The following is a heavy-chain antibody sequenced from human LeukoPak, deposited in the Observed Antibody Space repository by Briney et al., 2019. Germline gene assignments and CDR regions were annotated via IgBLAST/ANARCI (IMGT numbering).Heavy chain of an antibody. CDR2: ISYDGSNK. Sequence: GGSLRLSCAASGFTFSSYAMHWVRQAPGKGLEWVAVISYDGSNKYYADSVKGRFTISRDNSKNTLYLQMNSLRAEDTAVYYCARAYYDFWSGYYLYYYYGMDVWGQGTTVTVSS. CDR1: GFTFSSYA. D-gene: IGHD3-3*01. CDR3: ARAYYDFWSGYYLYYYYGMDV. J-gene: IGHJ6*02. V-gene: IGHV3-30*04.